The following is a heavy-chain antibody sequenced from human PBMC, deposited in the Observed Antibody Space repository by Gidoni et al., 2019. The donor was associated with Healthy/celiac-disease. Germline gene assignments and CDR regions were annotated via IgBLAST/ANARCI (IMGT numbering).Heavy chain of an antibody. V-gene: IGHV3-11*05. CDR3: ARGYDILTGQGAFDI. Sequence: QVQLVDSGGGLVKPGGSLSLSFPASGFPFIDYYLSWIRQAPGKGLGWVSYISSSSSYTNYADSVKGRFTISRDNAKNSLYLQMNSLRAEDTAVYYCARGYDILTGQGAFDIWGQGTMVTVSS. CDR1: GFPFIDYY. CDR2: ISSSSSYT. D-gene: IGHD3-9*01. J-gene: IGHJ3*02.